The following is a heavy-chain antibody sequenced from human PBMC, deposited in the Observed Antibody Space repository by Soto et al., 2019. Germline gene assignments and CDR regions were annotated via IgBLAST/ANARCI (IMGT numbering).Heavy chain of an antibody. J-gene: IGHJ5*02. CDR1: GFTFSSYA. D-gene: IGHD2-8*01. CDR2: ISYDGSNK. V-gene: IGHV3-30-3*01. CDR3: ARGRGPPTNCPEGP. Sequence: QVQLVESGGGVVQPGRSLRLSCAASGFTFSSYAMHWVRQAPGKGLEWVAVISYDGSNKYYADSVKGRFTISRDNSKNTLYLQMNSLRAEDTAVYYCARGRGPPTNCPEGPWGQGTLVTVSS.